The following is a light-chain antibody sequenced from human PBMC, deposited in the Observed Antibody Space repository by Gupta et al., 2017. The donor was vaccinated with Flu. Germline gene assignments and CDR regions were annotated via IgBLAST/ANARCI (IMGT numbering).Light chain of an antibody. CDR2: EVR. V-gene: IGLV2-23*02. J-gene: IGLJ2*01. CDR1: SSDIGHFNL. Sequence: IAFSASSSDIGHFNLVSWYQQHPGKTPKLMIYEVRKRPSGVSYRFSASKSGNTASLTISGLQAEDEADYYCCSYIGGSRWLFGGGTRLTVL. CDR3: CSYIGGSRWL.